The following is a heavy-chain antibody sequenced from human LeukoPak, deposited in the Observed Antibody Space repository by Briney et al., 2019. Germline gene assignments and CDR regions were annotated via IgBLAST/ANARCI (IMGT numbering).Heavy chain of an antibody. CDR3: ARGIAAARYYYYMDV. CDR2: IYTSGST. J-gene: IGHJ6*03. Sequence: SETLSLTCAVYGGSFSGYYWSWIRQPAGKGLEWIGRIYTSGSTNYNPSLKSRVTMSVDTSKNQFSLKLSSVTAADTAVYYCARGIAAARYYYYMDVWGKGTTVTISS. CDR1: GGSFSGYY. V-gene: IGHV4-59*10. D-gene: IGHD6-13*01.